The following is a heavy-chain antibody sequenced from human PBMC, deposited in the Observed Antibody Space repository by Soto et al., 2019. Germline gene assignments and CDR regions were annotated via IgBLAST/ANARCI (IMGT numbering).Heavy chain of an antibody. CDR3: AREYYYDSSGIPRYYGMDF. D-gene: IGHD3-22*01. CDR1: GYTFAGYY. V-gene: IGHV1-2*04. Sequence: ASVKVSCKASGYTFAGYYMHWVRQAPGQGLEWMGWINPNSGGTNYAQKFQGWVTMTRDTSISTAYMELSRLRSDDTAVYYCAREYYYDSSGIPRYYGMDFWGKGTTVTVSS. CDR2: INPNSGGT. J-gene: IGHJ6*04.